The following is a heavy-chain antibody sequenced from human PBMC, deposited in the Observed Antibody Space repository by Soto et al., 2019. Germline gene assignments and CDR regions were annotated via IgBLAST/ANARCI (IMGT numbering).Heavy chain of an antibody. CDR2: IYPSGRM. J-gene: IGHJ5*01. Sequence: LSLPCAVSGGSISSGGYSWSWIRQPPGKGLGWIGDIYPSGRMYYNPSFESRVAISVDTSKSQFSLNVTSVTAADTAVYFCARGRYCLTGRCFPNWFDSWGQGALVTVSS. CDR3: ARGRYCLTGRCFPNWFDS. D-gene: IGHD7-27*01. V-gene: IGHV4-30-2*05. CDR1: GGSISSGGYS.